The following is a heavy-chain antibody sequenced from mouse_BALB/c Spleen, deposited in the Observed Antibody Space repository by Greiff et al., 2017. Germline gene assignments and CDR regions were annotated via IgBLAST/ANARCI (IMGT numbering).Heavy chain of an antibody. CDR2: INPSNGGT. D-gene: IGHD3-1*01. CDR1: GYTFTSYY. Sequence: QVQLQQSGAELVKPGASVKLSCKASGYTFTSYYMYWVKQRPGQGLEWIGEINPSNGGTNFNEKFKSKATLTVDKSSSTAYMQLSSLTSEDSAVYYCTRIQLAYAMDYWGQGTSVTVSS. CDR3: TRIQLAYAMDY. V-gene: IGHV1S81*02. J-gene: IGHJ4*01.